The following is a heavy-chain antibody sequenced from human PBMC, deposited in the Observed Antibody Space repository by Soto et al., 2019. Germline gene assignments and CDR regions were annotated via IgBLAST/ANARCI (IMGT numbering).Heavy chain of an antibody. CDR2: IIPLYGTV. V-gene: IGHV1-69*06. CDR3: AIVRVIRGVIPSHFGL. Sequence: QDHLAQSGAEVKKPGSSVTVSCKASGGTFNSYGISWVRQAPGQGLDWMGVIIPLYGTVNYAQKFQGRVSITADKSTSTAYMDLRSLRPDDTAVYYCAIVRVIRGVIPSHFGLWGQRTLVTVSS. D-gene: IGHD3-10*01. J-gene: IGHJ4*02. CDR1: GGTFNSYG.